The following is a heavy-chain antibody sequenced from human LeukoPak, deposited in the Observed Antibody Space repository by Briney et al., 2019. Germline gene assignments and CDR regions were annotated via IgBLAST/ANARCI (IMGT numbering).Heavy chain of an antibody. CDR3: ARGRTKTLWFGELFFDY. Sequence: ASVKVSCKASGYTFTSYGISWVRQAPGQGLEWMGRISAYNGNTNYAQKLQGRVTMTTDTSTSTAYMELRSLRSDDTAVYYCARGRTKTLWFGELFFDYWGQGTLVTVSS. J-gene: IGHJ4*02. CDR2: ISAYNGNT. D-gene: IGHD3-10*01. V-gene: IGHV1-18*01. CDR1: GYTFTSYG.